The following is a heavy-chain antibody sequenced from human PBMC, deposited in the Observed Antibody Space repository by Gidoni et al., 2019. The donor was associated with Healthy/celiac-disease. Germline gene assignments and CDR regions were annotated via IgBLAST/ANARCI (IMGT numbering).Heavy chain of an antibody. CDR3: ARDMLRLGGSFDY. J-gene: IGHJ4*02. CDR2: IWYDGSNK. CDR1: GFTFSSYG. Sequence: QVQLVESGGGVVQPGRYLRLSCAASGFTFSSYGMHWVRQAPGKGLEWVAVIWYDGSNKYYADSVKGRFTISRDNSKNTLYLQMNSLRAEDTAVYYCARDMLRLGGSFDYWGQGTLVTVSS. D-gene: IGHD3-10*02. V-gene: IGHV3-33*01.